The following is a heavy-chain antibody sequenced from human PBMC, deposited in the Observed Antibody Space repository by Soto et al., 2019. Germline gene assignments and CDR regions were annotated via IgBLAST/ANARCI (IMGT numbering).Heavy chain of an antibody. Sequence: GESLKISCKGSGYSFTSYWISWVRQMPGKGLEWMGRIDPSDSYTNYSPSFQGHVTISADKSISTAYLQWSSLKASDTAMYYCARDDLGYCSGGSCYAVSWFDPWGQGXLVTVYS. J-gene: IGHJ5*02. CDR2: IDPSDSYT. D-gene: IGHD2-15*01. CDR3: ARDDLGYCSGGSCYAVSWFDP. V-gene: IGHV5-10-1*01. CDR1: GYSFTSYW.